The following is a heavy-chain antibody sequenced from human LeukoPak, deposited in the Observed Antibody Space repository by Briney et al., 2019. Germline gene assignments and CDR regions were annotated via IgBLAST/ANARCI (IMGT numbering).Heavy chain of an antibody. Sequence: PGRSLRLSCTASGFTFGDYAMSWVRQAPGKGLEWVGFIRSKAYGGTTEYAASVKGRFTISRDDSKSIAYLQMSSLKTEDTAVYYCRRVLDWFDPWGQGTLVTVSS. CDR3: RRVLDWFDP. V-gene: IGHV3-49*04. CDR1: GFTFGDYA. J-gene: IGHJ5*02. CDR2: IRSKAYGGTT. D-gene: IGHD2-8*02.